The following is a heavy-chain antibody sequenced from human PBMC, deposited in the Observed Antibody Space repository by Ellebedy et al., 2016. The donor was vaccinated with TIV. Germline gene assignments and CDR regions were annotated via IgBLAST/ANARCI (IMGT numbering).Heavy chain of an antibody. CDR3: AKLVVPAARTTFDI. CDR1: GFTVSSNY. D-gene: IGHD2-2*01. CDR2: IYSGGST. J-gene: IGHJ3*02. V-gene: IGHV3-53*04. Sequence: GESLKISXAASGFTVSSNYMSWVRQAPGKGLEWVSVIYSGGSTYYADSVKGRFTISRHNSKNTLYLQMNSLRAEDTAVYYCAKLVVPAARTTFDIWGQGTMVTVSS.